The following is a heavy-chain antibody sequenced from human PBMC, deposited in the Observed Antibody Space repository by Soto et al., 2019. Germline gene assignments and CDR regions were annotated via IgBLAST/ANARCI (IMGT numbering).Heavy chain of an antibody. Sequence: ESGGGVVQPGRSLRLSCAASGFTFSSYGMHWVRQAPGKGLEWVAVISYDGSNKYYADSVKGRFTISRDNSKNTLYLQMNSLRAEDTAVYYCAKDFDPRGTMIFAFGAVDYWGQGTLVTVSS. J-gene: IGHJ4*02. V-gene: IGHV3-30*18. CDR3: AKDFDPRGTMIFAFGAVDY. CDR1: GFTFSSYG. D-gene: IGHD3-22*01. CDR2: ISYDGSNK.